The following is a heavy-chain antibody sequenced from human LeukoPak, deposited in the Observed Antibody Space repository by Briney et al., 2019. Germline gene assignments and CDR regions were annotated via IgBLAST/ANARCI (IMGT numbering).Heavy chain of an antibody. CDR3: ATDRGYSYGIDY. CDR2: CDPEDGET. J-gene: IGHJ4*02. D-gene: IGHD5-18*01. V-gene: IGHV1-24*01. Sequence: GASVKVSCKVSGYTLTELSMHWVRQAPGKGLEWMGGCDPEDGETIYAQKFQGRVTMTEDTSTDTAYMELSSLRSEDTAVYYCATDRGYSYGIDYWGQGTLVTVSS. CDR1: GYTLTELS.